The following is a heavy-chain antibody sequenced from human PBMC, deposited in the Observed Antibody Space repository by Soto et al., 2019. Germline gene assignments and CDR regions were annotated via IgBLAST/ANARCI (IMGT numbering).Heavy chain of an antibody. CDR1: GGSISSSNW. CDR3: ASTRGYTYGYFRYFDY. V-gene: IGHV4-4*02. D-gene: IGHD5-18*01. CDR2: IYHSGSI. J-gene: IGHJ4*02. Sequence: PSETLSLTCAVSGGSISSSNWWSWVRQPPGKGLEWIGEIYHSGSINYNPSLKSRATISVDKSKNQFSLKLSSVTAADTAVYYCASTRGYTYGYFRYFDYWGQGALVTVSS.